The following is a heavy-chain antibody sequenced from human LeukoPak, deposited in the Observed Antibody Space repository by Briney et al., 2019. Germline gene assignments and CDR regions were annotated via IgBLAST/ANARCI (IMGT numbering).Heavy chain of an antibody. CDR3: ARGIPYDFWSGYYGRSYYYYMDV. Sequence: SETLSLTCAVYGGSFSGYYWSWIRQPPGKGLEWIGEINHSGSTNYNPSLKSRVTISVDTSKNQFSLKLSSVTAADTAVYYCARGIPYDFWSGYYGRSYYYYMDVWGKGTTVTVSS. J-gene: IGHJ6*03. D-gene: IGHD3-3*01. CDR1: GGSFSGYY. V-gene: IGHV4-34*01. CDR2: INHSGST.